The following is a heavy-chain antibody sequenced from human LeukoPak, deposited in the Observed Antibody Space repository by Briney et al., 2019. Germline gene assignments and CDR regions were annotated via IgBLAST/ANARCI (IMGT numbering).Heavy chain of an antibody. CDR3: AKSVVNSGTYIPFDS. V-gene: IGHV3-7*03. Sequence: GGSLRLSCAASGFTFSSYWMSWVRQAPGKGLEWVANIKKDGSEKYYVDSVKGRFTISRDSAKTSLYLQMNSLRVEDTAIYYCAKSVVNSGTYIPFDSWGQGTLVTVSS. D-gene: IGHD1-26*01. J-gene: IGHJ4*02. CDR1: GFTFSSYW. CDR2: IKKDGSEK.